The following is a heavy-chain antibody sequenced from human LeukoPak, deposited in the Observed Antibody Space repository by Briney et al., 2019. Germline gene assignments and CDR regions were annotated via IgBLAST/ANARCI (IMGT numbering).Heavy chain of an antibody. CDR3: ARDRVYYDSSGYPLNNWFDP. CDR2: IYYSGST. V-gene: IGHV4-30-4*08. Sequence: PSETLSLTCAVYGGSFSGYYWSWIRQPPGKGLEWIGYIYYSGSTYYNPSLKSRVTISVDTSKNQFSLKLSSVTAADTAVYYCARDRVYYDSSGYPLNNWFDPWGQGTLVTVSS. J-gene: IGHJ5*02. CDR1: GGSFSGYY. D-gene: IGHD3-22*01.